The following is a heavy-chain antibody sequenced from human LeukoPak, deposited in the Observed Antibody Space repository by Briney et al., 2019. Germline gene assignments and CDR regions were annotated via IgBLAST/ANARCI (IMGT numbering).Heavy chain of an antibody. CDR3: GRVSEWELPDFDY. D-gene: IGHD1-26*01. Sequence: GGSLRLSCAASGFTFSSYSMNWVRQAPGKGLEWVSSISSSSSYIYYADSVKGRFTISRDNAKNSLYLQMNSLRAEDKAVYYCGRVSEWELPDFDYWGQGTLVTVSP. CDR1: GFTFSSYS. J-gene: IGHJ4*02. V-gene: IGHV3-21*01. CDR2: ISSSSSYI.